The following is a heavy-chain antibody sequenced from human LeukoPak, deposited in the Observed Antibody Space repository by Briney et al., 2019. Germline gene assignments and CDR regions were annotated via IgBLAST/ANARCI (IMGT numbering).Heavy chain of an antibody. V-gene: IGHV3-33*01. Sequence: GGSLRLSCAASGFIFSYYGMHWVRQAPGKGLEWLAVIWPDGTIQYYADPVKGRFTISRDNSKNTLYLQLTGLRADDSAVYYCARHNHDWGWDFWGQGAQVIVSS. CDR3: ARHNHDWGWDF. CDR2: IWPDGTIQ. J-gene: IGHJ4*02. CDR1: GFIFSYYG. D-gene: IGHD2-8*02.